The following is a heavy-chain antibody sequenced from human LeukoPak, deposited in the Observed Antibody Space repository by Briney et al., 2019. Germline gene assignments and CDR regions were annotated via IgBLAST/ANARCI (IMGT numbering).Heavy chain of an antibody. D-gene: IGHD4-17*01. CDR3: TTEGKDYGDYSFDC. Sequence: GGSLRLSCAASGFTLGNAWMTWVRQAPVKGLEWVGRIKSKTSGETTDYAARVKGRFTISRDDSKNTLYLQMNSLKTEDTGIYYCTTEGKDYGDYSFDCWGQGTLVTVSS. J-gene: IGHJ4*02. CDR1: GFTLGNAW. CDR2: IKSKTSGETT. V-gene: IGHV3-15*01.